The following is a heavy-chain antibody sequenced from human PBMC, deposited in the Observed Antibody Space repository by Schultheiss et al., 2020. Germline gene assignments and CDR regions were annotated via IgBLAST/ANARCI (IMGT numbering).Heavy chain of an antibody. Sequence: SQTLSLTCTVSGGSISSSSYYWGWIRQPPGKGLEWIGYTYYSGSTNYNPSLKSRVTISVDTSKNQFSLKLSSVTAADTAVYYCARAVVPAAPYNWFDPWGQGTL. V-gene: IGHV4-61*05. D-gene: IGHD2-2*01. CDR1: GGSISSSSYY. CDR3: ARAVVPAAPYNWFDP. J-gene: IGHJ5*02. CDR2: TYYSGST.